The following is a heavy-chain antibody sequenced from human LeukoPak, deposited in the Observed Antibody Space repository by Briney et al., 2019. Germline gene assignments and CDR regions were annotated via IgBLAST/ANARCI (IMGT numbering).Heavy chain of an antibody. CDR3: AKELDGGDYMDV. Sequence: GGSLRLSCAASGFTFSSYGMHWVRQAPGKGLEWVAFIRYDGSNKYYADSAKGRFTISRDNSKNTLYLQMNSLRAEDTAVYYCAKELDGGDYMDVWGKGTTVTVSS. V-gene: IGHV3-30*02. CDR2: IRYDGSNK. D-gene: IGHD3-16*01. J-gene: IGHJ6*03. CDR1: GFTFSSYG.